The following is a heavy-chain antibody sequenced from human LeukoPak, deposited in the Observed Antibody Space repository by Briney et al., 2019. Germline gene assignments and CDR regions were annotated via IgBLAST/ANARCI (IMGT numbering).Heavy chain of an antibody. CDR2: INPNSGGT. CDR1: GYTFTGYY. Sequence: ASVKVSCKASGYTFTGYYMHWVRQAPGQGLEWMARINPNSGGTDYAQKFQGRGTMTRDTSISTAYMELSRLRSDDTAVYYCARDPTAAAGRDYWGQGTLVTVSS. J-gene: IGHJ4*02. CDR3: ARDPTAAAGRDY. D-gene: IGHD6-13*01. V-gene: IGHV1-2*06.